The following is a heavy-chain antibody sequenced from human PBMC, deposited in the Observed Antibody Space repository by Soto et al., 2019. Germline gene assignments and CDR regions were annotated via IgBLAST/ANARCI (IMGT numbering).Heavy chain of an antibody. Sequence: QVQLVQSGAEMRKPGSSLRVSCQASGGPLSDFALSWVRQAPGHGLEWLGGIVPRFGSPNYAQKFGGRVTLSADTYTSTVYMEVSSLRFDDTAVYFCARDRIQLRLCKYAFNGMDVWGQGTTITVSS. J-gene: IGHJ6*02. CDR1: GGPLSDFA. D-gene: IGHD3-3*01. CDR2: IVPRFGSP. V-gene: IGHV1-69*06. CDR3: ARDRIQLRLCKYAFNGMDV.